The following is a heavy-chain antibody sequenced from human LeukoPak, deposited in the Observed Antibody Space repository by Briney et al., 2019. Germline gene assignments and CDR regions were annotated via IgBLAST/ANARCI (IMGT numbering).Heavy chain of an antibody. CDR1: GFTFSSYA. CDR2: ISYDGSNK. CDR3: ARDLGGNDLNGY. D-gene: IGHD1-1*01. J-gene: IGHJ4*02. V-gene: IGHV3-30-3*01. Sequence: GRSLRLSCAASGFTFSSYAMHWVRQAPGKGLEWVAVISYDGSNKYYADSVKGRFTISRDNSKNTLYLQMNSLRAEDTAVYYCARDLGGNDLNGYWGQGTLVTVSS.